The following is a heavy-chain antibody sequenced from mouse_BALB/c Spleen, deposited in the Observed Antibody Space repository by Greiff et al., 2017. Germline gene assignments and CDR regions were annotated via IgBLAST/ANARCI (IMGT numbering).Heavy chain of an antibody. CDR2: ISNGGGST. CDR3: ARTRTSMDY. V-gene: IGHV5-12-2*01. CDR1: GFTFSSYT. Sequence: EVQRVESGGGLVQPGGSLKLSCAASGFTFSSYTMSWVRQTPEKRLEWVAYISNGGGSTYYPDTVKGRFTISRDNAKNTLYLQMSSLKSEDTAMYYCARTRTSMDYWGQGTSVTVSS. J-gene: IGHJ4*01.